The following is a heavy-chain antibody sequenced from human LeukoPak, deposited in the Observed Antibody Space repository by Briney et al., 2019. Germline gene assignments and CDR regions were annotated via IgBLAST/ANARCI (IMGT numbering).Heavy chain of an antibody. CDR1: GDSISSYY. V-gene: IGHV4-59*08. J-gene: IGHJ4*02. CDR3: AAGDPIYFEY. D-gene: IGHD4-17*01. CDR2: VYYSGST. Sequence: PSETLSLTCSVSGDSISSYYWSWIRQPPGKGLEWIGYVYYSGSTNYNPSLKSQVTISLDTSKNQFSLKLSSVIAADTAVYYCAAGDPIYFEYWGQGILVTVSS.